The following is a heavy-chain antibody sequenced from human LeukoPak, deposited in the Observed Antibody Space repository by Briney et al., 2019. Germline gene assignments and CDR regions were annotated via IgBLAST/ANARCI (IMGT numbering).Heavy chain of an antibody. Sequence: GASVKVSCKASGGTFSSYAISWVRQAPGQGLEWMGRIIPILGIANYAQKFQGRVTITADKSTSTAYMELSSLRSEDTAVYYCASWRGSGSYYLSYYYYGMDVWGQGTTVTVSS. J-gene: IGHJ6*02. V-gene: IGHV1-69*04. CDR3: ASWRGSGSYYLSYYYYGMDV. CDR2: IIPILGIA. D-gene: IGHD3-10*01. CDR1: GGTFSSYA.